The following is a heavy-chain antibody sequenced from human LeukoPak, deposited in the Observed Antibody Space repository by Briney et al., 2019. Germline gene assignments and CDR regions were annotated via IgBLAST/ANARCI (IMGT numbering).Heavy chain of an antibody. V-gene: IGHV1-18*01. Sequence: ASVKVSCKASGYTFTSYGISWVRQAPGQGLEWMGWISAYNGNTNYAQKLQGRVTMTTDTSTSTANMELSSLRSEDTAVYYCATRSGTYSTRDAFDIWGQGTMVTVSS. D-gene: IGHD1-26*01. CDR1: GYTFTSYG. CDR2: ISAYNGNT. J-gene: IGHJ3*02. CDR3: ATRSGTYSTRDAFDI.